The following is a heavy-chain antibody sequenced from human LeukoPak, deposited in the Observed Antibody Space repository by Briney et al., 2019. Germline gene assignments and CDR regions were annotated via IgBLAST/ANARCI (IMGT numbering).Heavy chain of an antibody. D-gene: IGHD1-20*01. CDR1: GFAFDEYT. Sequence: GGSLRLSCVASGFAFDEYTFNWVRQAPGKGLEWVSLMSWNGHNTYYSDSVKGRFTISRDNAKNSLYLQMNSLRAEDTALYYCARRQINNWNDAYFDYWGQGTLVTVSS. V-gene: IGHV3-43*01. J-gene: IGHJ4*02. CDR2: MSWNGHNT. CDR3: ARRQINNWNDAYFDY.